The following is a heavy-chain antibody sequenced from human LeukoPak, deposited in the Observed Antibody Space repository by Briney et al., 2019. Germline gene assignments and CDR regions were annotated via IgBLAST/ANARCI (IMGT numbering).Heavy chain of an antibody. CDR1: GFTFSSYA. V-gene: IGHV3-23*01. J-gene: IGHJ4*02. CDR3: AKDLNYYPSSSFDY. D-gene: IGHD3-10*01. Sequence: GSLRLSCAASGFTFSSYAMSWVRQAPGKGLEWVSAISGSGGSTSYADSVKGRFTISRDNSKNTLYLQMNSLRAEDTAVYYCAKDLNYYPSSSFDYWGRGTLVTVSS. CDR2: ISGSGGST.